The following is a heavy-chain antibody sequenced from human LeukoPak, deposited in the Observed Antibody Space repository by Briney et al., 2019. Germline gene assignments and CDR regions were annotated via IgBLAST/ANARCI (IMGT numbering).Heavy chain of an antibody. CDR1: GGSISSYY. CDR3: ARSLYGDYAYWYFDL. V-gene: IGHV4-59*08. CDR2: IYYSGST. Sequence: SETLSLTCTVSGGSISSYYWSWIRQPPGKGLEWIGYIYYSGSTNYNPSLKSRATISVDTSKNQFSLKLSSVTAADTAVYYCARSLYGDYAYWYFDLWGRGTLVTVSS. J-gene: IGHJ2*01. D-gene: IGHD4-17*01.